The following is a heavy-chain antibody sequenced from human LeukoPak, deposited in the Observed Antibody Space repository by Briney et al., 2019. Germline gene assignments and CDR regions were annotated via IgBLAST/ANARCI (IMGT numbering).Heavy chain of an antibody. CDR1: GYTFTIYG. D-gene: IGHD3-3*01. CDR2: ISAYNGNT. Sequence: ASVKVSCKASGYTFTIYGISWVRQGPGQGLGWMGWISAYNGNTNYAQKLQGRVTMTTDTSTSTAYMELRSLRSDDTAVYYCARYYDFWSGYGPWGQGTLVTVSS. J-gene: IGHJ5*02. V-gene: IGHV1-18*01. CDR3: ARYYDFWSGYGP.